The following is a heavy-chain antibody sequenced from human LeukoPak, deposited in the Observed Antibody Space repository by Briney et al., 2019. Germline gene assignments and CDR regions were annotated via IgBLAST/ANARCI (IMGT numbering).Heavy chain of an antibody. CDR1: GFTFSSYA. CDR2: ISSNGGS. V-gene: IGHV3-64*01. Sequence: GGSLRLSCAASGFTFSSYAMHWVRQAPGKGLEYVSAISSNGGSYANSVKGRFTISRDNSKNTMYLQMGSLRAEDMAVYYCARVGLGGYNKGGLDYWGQGTLVTVSS. J-gene: IGHJ4*02. CDR3: ARVGLGGYNKGGLDY. D-gene: IGHD5-18*01.